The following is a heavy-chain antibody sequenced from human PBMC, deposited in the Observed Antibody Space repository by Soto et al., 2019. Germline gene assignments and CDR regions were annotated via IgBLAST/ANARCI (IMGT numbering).Heavy chain of an antibody. J-gene: IGHJ4*02. CDR2: ISVYSSNT. Sequence: QVQLVKSGAEVKKPGASVKVSCKATGYTFTSFGISWVRLAPGQGLEWMGWISVYSSNTKYAQKVQDKITLTTDTSTSTAFMELRSLRSDDTAVYYCARWEYYASGSLHDTSPDYWGQGTLVTVSS. V-gene: IGHV1-18*01. CDR1: GYTFTSFG. D-gene: IGHD3-10*01. CDR3: ARWEYYASGSLHDTSPDY.